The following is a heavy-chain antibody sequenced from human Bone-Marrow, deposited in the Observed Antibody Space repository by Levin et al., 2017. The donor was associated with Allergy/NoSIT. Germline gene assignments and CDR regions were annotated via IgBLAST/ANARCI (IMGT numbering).Heavy chain of an antibody. CDR3: VTTVTTLGLDY. CDR2: IFPDDADT. V-gene: IGHV5-51*01. CDR1: GYSFSNHW. J-gene: IGHJ4*02. D-gene: IGHD4-11*01. Sequence: AASVKVSCKASGYSFSNHWIGWVRQVPGKGLEWMAMIFPDDADTRYSPSFQGQVTISADKSITTAYLQWSSLKASDIAMYYCVTTVTTLGLDYWGQGTLVTVSS.